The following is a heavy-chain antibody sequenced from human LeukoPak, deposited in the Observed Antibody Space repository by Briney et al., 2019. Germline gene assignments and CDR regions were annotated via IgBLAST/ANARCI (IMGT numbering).Heavy chain of an antibody. V-gene: IGHV3-23*01. J-gene: IGHJ4*02. CDR2: ISGGGGST. D-gene: IGHD1-26*01. Sequence: RGSLRLSCAASGFTFTSYSMNWVRQAPGKGLEWVSTISGGGGSTYYADSVKGRFTISRDNSKNTLYLQVNSLRAEDTAVYYCAKGGKWDVTPFDYWGQGTLVTVSS. CDR3: AKGGKWDVTPFDY. CDR1: GFTFTSYS.